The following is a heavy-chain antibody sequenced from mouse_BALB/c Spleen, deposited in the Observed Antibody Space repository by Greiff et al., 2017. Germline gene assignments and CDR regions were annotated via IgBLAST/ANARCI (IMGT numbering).Heavy chain of an antibody. CDR2: ISSGGGST. Sequence: EVKLEESGGGLVKPGGSLNLSCAASGFAFSSYDMSWVRQTPEKRLEWVAYISSGGGSTYYPDTVKGRFTISRDNAKNTLYLQMSSLKSEDTAMYYCARHGRYGNYGDYWGQGTTLTVSS. CDR3: ARHGRYGNYGDY. D-gene: IGHD2-10*02. J-gene: IGHJ2*01. V-gene: IGHV5-12-1*01. CDR1: GFAFSSYD.